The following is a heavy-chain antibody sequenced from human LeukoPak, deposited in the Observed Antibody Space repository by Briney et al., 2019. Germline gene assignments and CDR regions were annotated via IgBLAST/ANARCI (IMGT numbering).Heavy chain of an antibody. J-gene: IGHJ3*02. Sequence: GESLKISCKGSGYSFTNYWIGWVRQMPRKGLEWMGIIYPGDSDTRYSPSFRGQVTISADKSVTTAYLQWGTLQASDTAMYYCARTYGSGTYYNRVGAFDIWGQGTLVTVSS. CDR3: ARTYGSGTYYNRVGAFDI. CDR1: GYSFTNYW. D-gene: IGHD3-10*01. V-gene: IGHV5-51*01. CDR2: IYPGDSDT.